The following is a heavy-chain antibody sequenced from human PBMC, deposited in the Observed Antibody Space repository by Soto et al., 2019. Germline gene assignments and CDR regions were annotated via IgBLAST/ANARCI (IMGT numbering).Heavy chain of an antibody. CDR3: ASVHIQLWPRRGFDP. CDR1: GGSISSSNW. CDR2: IYHSGST. Sequence: QVQLQESGPGLVKPSGTLSLTCAVSGGSISSSNWWSWVRQPPGKGLEWIGEIYHSGSTNYNPSLKSRVTISVDQSKNQFYLKLSSVTAADTAVYYCASVHIQLWPRRGFDPWGQGTLVTVSS. J-gene: IGHJ5*02. V-gene: IGHV4-4*02. D-gene: IGHD5-18*01.